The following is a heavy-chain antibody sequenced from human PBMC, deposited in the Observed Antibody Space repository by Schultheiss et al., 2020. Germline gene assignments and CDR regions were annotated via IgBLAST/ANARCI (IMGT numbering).Heavy chain of an antibody. CDR3: ARSPTSGSLDV. Sequence: SETLSLTCAVHGGSFTSYYWSWIRQPPGKGLEWIGEINHSGITNYNPSLKSRVTISIDKSRKQFSLTMRSVTAADTAIFYCARSPTSGSLDVWDQGALGTVSS. V-gene: IGHV4-34*01. J-gene: IGHJ4*02. CDR2: INHSGIT. CDR1: GGSFTSYY.